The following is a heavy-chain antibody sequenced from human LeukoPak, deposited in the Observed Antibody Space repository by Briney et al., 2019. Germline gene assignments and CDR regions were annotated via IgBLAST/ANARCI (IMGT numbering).Heavy chain of an antibody. CDR1: GGSISSSSYY. CDR3: ARRGPSTYSSIAARPFRSPLDY. CDR2: INHSGST. J-gene: IGHJ4*02. D-gene: IGHD6-6*01. Sequence: SETLSLTCTVSGGSISSSSYYWGWIRQPPGKGLEWIGEINHSGSTNYNPSLKSRVTISVDTSKNQFSLKLSSVTAADTAVYYCARRGPSTYSSIAARPFRSPLDYWGQGTLVTVSS. V-gene: IGHV4-39*07.